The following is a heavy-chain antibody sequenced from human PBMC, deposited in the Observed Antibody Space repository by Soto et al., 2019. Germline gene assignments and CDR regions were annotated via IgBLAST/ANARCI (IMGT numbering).Heavy chain of an antibody. CDR1: GYTFTNYD. V-gene: IGHV1-8*01. D-gene: IGHD3-16*01. Sequence: QVQLVQSGAEVKKPGASVTVSCKASGYTFTNYDIHWVRQATGQGLEWMGWMNPDSGNTGQSKQFRGRVTMTRDTSISTAYMEMSSLRSEDTAVYYCARGRFRRTWFDPWGQGTLVTVSS. J-gene: IGHJ5*02. CDR3: ARGRFRRTWFDP. CDR2: MNPDSGNT.